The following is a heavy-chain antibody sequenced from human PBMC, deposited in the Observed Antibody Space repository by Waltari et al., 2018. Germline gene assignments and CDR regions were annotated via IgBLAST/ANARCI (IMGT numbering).Heavy chain of an antibody. V-gene: IGHV1-24*01. CDR2: FDPEDGET. D-gene: IGHD5-18*01. CDR3: ATARMAMVKFDY. CDR1: GYTLTELS. Sequence: QVQLVQSGAEVKKPGASVKVSCKVSGYTLTELSMHWVRQAHGEGLEWMGGFDPEDGETIYAQKFQGRVTMTEDTSTDTAYMELSSLRSEDTAVYSCATARMAMVKFDYWGQGTLVTVSS. J-gene: IGHJ4*02.